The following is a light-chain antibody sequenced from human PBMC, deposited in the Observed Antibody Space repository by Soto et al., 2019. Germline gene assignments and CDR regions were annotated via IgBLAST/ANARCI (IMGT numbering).Light chain of an antibody. J-gene: IGKJ1*01. V-gene: IGKV4-1*01. Sequence: DIVMTQSPDSLAVSLGERATINCKSSQSVLYSSDNKNYLAWYQQKPGQPPKLLIYWASTRESGVPDRFSGSGSGTDFTLTISSLQAEDVAVYYCHQYYNSPPWTFGQGTKVEIK. CDR1: QSVLYSSDNKNY. CDR3: HQYYNSPPWT. CDR2: WAS.